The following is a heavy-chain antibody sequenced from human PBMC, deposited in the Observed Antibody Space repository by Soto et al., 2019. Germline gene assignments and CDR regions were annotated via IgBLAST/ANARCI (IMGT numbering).Heavy chain of an antibody. CDR2: IDWDDDK. V-gene: IGHV2-70*04. CDR1: GFSLSTSGMR. D-gene: IGHD3-22*01. J-gene: IGHJ3*02. Sequence: SGPTLVNPTHPLTLTCTFSGFSLSTSGMRVSWIRQPPGKALEWLARIDWDDDKFYSTSLKTRPTISKDTSKNQVVLTMTNMDPVDTATYYCARIHYYDSSGFGDAFDIWGQGTMVTVSS. CDR3: ARIHYYDSSGFGDAFDI.